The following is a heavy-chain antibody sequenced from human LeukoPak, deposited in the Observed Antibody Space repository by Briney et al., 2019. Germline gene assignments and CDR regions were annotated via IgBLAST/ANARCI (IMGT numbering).Heavy chain of an antibody. CDR2: ISYDGSNK. CDR1: GFTFSSYG. V-gene: IGHV3-30*03. CDR3: ARDRGQWLAFFDY. J-gene: IGHJ4*02. Sequence: GGSLRLSCAASGFTFSSYGMHWVRQAPGKGLEWVAVISYDGSNKYYADSVKGRFTISRDNSKNTLYLQMNSLRAEDTAVYYCARDRGQWLAFFDYWGQGTLVTVSS. D-gene: IGHD6-19*01.